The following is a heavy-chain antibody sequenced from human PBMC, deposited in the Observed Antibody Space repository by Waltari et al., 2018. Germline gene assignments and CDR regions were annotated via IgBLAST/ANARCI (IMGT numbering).Heavy chain of an antibody. Sequence: QVQLQESGPGLVKPSETLSLTCAVSGYSISSGYYWGWIRQPPGKGLEWIGIIYHSGSTYYNPSLKSRVTISVDTSKNQFSLKLSSVTAADTAVYYCARGGVRFLEWLSSSVMDVWGKGTTVTVSS. CDR3: ARGGVRFLEWLSSSVMDV. V-gene: IGHV4-38-2*01. D-gene: IGHD3-3*01. CDR1: GYSISSGYY. CDR2: IYHSGST. J-gene: IGHJ6*03.